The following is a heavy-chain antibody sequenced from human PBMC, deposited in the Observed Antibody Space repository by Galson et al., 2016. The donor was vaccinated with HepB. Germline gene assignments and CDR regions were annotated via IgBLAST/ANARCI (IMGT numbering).Heavy chain of an antibody. J-gene: IGHJ4*02. V-gene: IGHV3-7*03. Sequence: SLRLSCAVSGSIFSGYWMSWVRQAPGEGLEWVSNINTDGSQTYYVDSVRGRFTISRDNAKNSLFLYMNNVRADDTALYYCARGRYCSGGGCYQDYWGQGTLVTVSS. CDR2: INTDGSQT. CDR3: ARGRYCSGGGCYQDY. CDR1: GSIFSGYW. D-gene: IGHD2-15*01.